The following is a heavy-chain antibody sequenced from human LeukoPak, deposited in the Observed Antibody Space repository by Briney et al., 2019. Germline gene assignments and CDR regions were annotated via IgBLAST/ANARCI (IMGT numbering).Heavy chain of an antibody. V-gene: IGHV4-59*08. J-gene: IGHJ6*02. CDR3: ARLRFTDYYYYGMDV. Sequence: SDTLSLTCTVSGRSISSYYWSWIRQPPGKGLEWIGYIYYSGSTNYNPSLKSRVTISVDTSKNQFSLKLSSVTAADTAVYYCARLRFTDYYYYGMDVWGQGTTVTVSS. D-gene: IGHD3-10*01. CDR1: GRSISSYY. CDR2: IYYSGST.